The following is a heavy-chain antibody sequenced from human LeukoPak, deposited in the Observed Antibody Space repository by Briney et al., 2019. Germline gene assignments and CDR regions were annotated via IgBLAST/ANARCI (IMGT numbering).Heavy chain of an antibody. V-gene: IGHV1-18*01. Sequence: GASVTVSCTASGYTFTSYGISWVRQAPGQGLEWMGLISAYNGNTNYAQELQGRVTMTTDTSTSTAYMELRSLRSDDTAVYYCARASAAAGGDWFDPWGQGTLVTVSS. D-gene: IGHD6-13*01. J-gene: IGHJ5*02. CDR1: GYTFTSYG. CDR2: ISAYNGNT. CDR3: ARASAAAGGDWFDP.